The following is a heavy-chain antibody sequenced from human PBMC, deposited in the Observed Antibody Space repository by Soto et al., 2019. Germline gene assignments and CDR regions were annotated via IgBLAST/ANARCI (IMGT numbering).Heavy chain of an antibody. J-gene: IGHJ6*02. V-gene: IGHV3-48*03. Sequence: PGGSLRLSCAASGFTFSSYEMNWVRQAPGKGLEWVSYISSSGSTIYYADSVKGRFTISRDNAKNSLYLQMNSLRAEDTAVYYCARVRGSYYYYYGMGVWGQGTTVTVSS. CDR3: ARVRGSYYYYYGMGV. D-gene: IGHD1-1*01. CDR2: ISSSGSTI. CDR1: GFTFSSYE.